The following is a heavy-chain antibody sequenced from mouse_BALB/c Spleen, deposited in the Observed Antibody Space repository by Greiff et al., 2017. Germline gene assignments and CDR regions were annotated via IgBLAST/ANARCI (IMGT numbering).Heavy chain of an antibody. CDR3: NAITTAPYAMDY. D-gene: IGHD1-2*01. CDR1: GFNIKDYY. V-gene: IGHV14-4*02. CDR2: IDPENGDT. Sequence: EVQLQESGAELVRSGASVKLSCTASGFNIKDYYMHWVKQRPEQGLEWIGWIDPENGDTEYAPKFQGKATMTADTSSNTAYLQLSSLTSEDTAVYYCNAITTAPYAMDYWGQGTSVTVSS. J-gene: IGHJ4*01.